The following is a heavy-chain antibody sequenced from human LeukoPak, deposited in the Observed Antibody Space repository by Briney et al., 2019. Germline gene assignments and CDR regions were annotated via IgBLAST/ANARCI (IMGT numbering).Heavy chain of an antibody. V-gene: IGHV1-69*04. J-gene: IGHJ4*02. Sequence: SVKVSCKASGGTFSSYAISWVRQAPGQGLEWMGRIIPILGIANYAQKFQGRVTITADKPTSTAYMELSSLRSEDTAVYYCAREMATSLSYYFDYWGQGTLVTVSS. CDR1: GGTFSSYA. CDR3: AREMATSLSYYFDY. CDR2: IIPILGIA. D-gene: IGHD5-24*01.